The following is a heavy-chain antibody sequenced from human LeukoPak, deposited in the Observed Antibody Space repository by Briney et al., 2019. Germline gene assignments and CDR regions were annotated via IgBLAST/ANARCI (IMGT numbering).Heavy chain of an antibody. D-gene: IGHD3-3*02. J-gene: IGHJ4*02. CDR1: GFTASSTY. CDR2: LYSSGIT. CDR3: ARDSSSFPNYFDF. V-gene: IGHV3-53*01. Sequence: PGGSLRLSCAASGFTASSTYMSWVRQAPGQGLEWVSLLYSSGITFYAESVQGRFTISRDNSKNTLYLQMNSLRAEDTAIYYCARDSSSFPNYFDFRGQGTLVTVSS.